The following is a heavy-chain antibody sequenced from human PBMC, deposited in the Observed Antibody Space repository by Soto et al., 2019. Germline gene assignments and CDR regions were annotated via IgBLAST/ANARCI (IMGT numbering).Heavy chain of an antibody. CDR2: IYYSGST. V-gene: IGHV4-59*01. Sequence: SETLSLTCTVSGGSISSYYWSWIRQPPGKGLEWIGYIYYSGSTNYNPSLKSRVTISVDTSKNQFSLKLSSVTAADTAVYYCARIYYDSVFDYWGQGTLVTVSS. CDR3: ARIYYDSVFDY. D-gene: IGHD3-22*01. J-gene: IGHJ4*02. CDR1: GGSISSYY.